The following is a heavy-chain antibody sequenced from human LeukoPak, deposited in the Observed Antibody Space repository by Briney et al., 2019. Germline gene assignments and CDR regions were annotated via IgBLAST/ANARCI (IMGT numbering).Heavy chain of an antibody. CDR1: GGAFSGNY. J-gene: IGHJ4*02. V-gene: IGHV4-34*01. Sequence: SETLSLNCAVYGGAFSGNYWNWIRQHPGKGLEWLGELNHSGRTNYNQSLKSRVIISVDTSKNDFSLKLSSVTAADTAVFFFEQKTAYDILTGYYNERYFDYWGQGTLVTVSS. CDR2: LNHSGRT. CDR3: EQKTAYDILTGYYNERYFDY. D-gene: IGHD3-9*01.